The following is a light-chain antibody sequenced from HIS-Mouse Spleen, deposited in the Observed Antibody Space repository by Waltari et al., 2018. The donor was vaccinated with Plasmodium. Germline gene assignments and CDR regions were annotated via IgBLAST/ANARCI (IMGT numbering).Light chain of an antibody. J-gene: IGLJ1*01. CDR3: CSYAGSYTYV. Sequence: QSALTQPRSVSGSPGQSVTISCTVTTTDLGGYNYVSWYQQHPGKAPKLMIYDVSKRPSGVPDRFSGSKSGNTASLTISGLQAEDEADYYCCSYAGSYTYVFGTGTKVTVL. CDR2: DVS. V-gene: IGLV2-11*01. CDR1: TTDLGGYNY.